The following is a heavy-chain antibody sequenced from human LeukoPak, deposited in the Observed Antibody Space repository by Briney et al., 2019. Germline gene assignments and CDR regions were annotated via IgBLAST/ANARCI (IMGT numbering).Heavy chain of an antibody. Sequence: ASVKVSCEASGYSFTGYYIHWVRQAPGQGLAWMGWINPNTVGTNFAPKFQSRLTLASDTPMRTAYMELSSLKSDDTAVYYCARVRTKTIFGASGAFDLWGQGTLVTVSS. V-gene: IGHV1-2*02. CDR1: GYSFTGYY. J-gene: IGHJ3*01. CDR2: INPNTVGT. D-gene: IGHD3-3*01. CDR3: ARVRTKTIFGASGAFDL.